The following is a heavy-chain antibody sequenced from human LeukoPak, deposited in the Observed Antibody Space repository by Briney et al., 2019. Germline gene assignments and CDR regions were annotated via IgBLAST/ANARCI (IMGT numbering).Heavy chain of an antibody. CDR3: ARANSAPGAFDI. CDR2: ISAYNGNT. CDR1: GYTFTSYG. V-gene: IGHV1-18*01. J-gene: IGHJ3*02. Sequence: ASVRVSCKASGYTFTSYGISWVRQAPGQGLEWMGWISAYNGNTNYAQKLQGRVTMTTDTSTSTAYMELRSLRSDDTAVYYCARANSAPGAFDIWGQGTMVTVSS. D-gene: IGHD4-23*01.